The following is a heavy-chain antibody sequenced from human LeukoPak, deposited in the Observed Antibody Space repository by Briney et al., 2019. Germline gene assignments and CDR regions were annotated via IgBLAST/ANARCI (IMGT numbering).Heavy chain of an antibody. Sequence: PGGSLRLSCAASGFPLRNYAMSWVRQAPGKGLEWVSAISGSGGDTYYADSVKGRFTISRDNSKNTLYLQMNSLRAEDTAVYYCVKEASGDTWDYWGQGTLVTVSS. CDR1: GFPLRNYA. CDR3: VKEASGDTWDY. D-gene: IGHD2-21*02. V-gene: IGHV3-23*01. CDR2: ISGSGGDT. J-gene: IGHJ4*02.